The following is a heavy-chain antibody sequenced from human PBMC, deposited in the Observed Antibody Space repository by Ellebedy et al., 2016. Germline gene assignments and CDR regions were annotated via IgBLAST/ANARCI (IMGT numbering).Heavy chain of an antibody. CDR2: ISWNSDSI. CDR1: GFTFDDYA. V-gene: IGHV3-9*01. J-gene: IGHJ4*01. Sequence: SLKISXAASGFTFDDYAMHWVRQAPGKGLEWVSGISWNSDSISYADSVKGRFTISRDNAKNSLYLQMNSLRPEDTALYYCVRADGTLLTTGWYFDSWGQGTLVTVSS. D-gene: IGHD4/OR15-4a*01. CDR3: VRADGTLLTTGWYFDS.